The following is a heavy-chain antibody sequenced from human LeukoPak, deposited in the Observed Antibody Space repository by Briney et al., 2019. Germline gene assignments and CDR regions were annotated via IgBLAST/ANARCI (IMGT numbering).Heavy chain of an antibody. CDR2: ISGTSSHI. Sequence: GGSLRLSCAASGFTFSTYDMNWVRQAPGKGLEWVSYISGTSSHIYYADSVKGRFTISRDNAKNSLYLQMNSLRDEDTAVYYCARKGDYHDYWGQGTLVTVSS. CDR1: GFTFSTYD. V-gene: IGHV3-48*02. J-gene: IGHJ4*02. CDR3: ARKGDYHDY.